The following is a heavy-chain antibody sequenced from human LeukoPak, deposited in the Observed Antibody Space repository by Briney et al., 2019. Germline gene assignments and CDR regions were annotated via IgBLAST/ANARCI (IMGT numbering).Heavy chain of an antibody. V-gene: IGHV4-39*01. CDR2: IYYSGST. CDR3: ARHALIVVVPAAPFDP. D-gene: IGHD2-2*01. Sequence: SETLSLTCTVSGGSISSSSYYWGWIRQPPGKGLEWIGSIYYSGSTYYNPSLKSRVTISVDTSKNQFSLKLSSVTAADTAVYYCARHALIVVVPAAPFDPWGQGTLVTVSS. J-gene: IGHJ5*02. CDR1: GGSISSSSYY.